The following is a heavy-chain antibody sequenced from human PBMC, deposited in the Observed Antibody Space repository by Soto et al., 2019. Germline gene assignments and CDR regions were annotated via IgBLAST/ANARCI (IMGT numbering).Heavy chain of an antibody. CDR3: ARGLAAAEYYFDY. V-gene: IGHV1-18*01. D-gene: IGHD2-15*01. Sequence: GAAVKVSCKASGYTFSSYCISWGRQAPGQGLEWMGWISAYNGNTNYAQKLQGRVTMTTDTSTSTAYMELRSLRSDDTAVYYCARGLAAAEYYFDYWGQGTLVTVSS. CDR1: GYTFSSYC. CDR2: ISAYNGNT. J-gene: IGHJ4*02.